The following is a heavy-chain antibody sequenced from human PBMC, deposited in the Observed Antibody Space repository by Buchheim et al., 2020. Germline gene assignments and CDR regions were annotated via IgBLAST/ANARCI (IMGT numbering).Heavy chain of an antibody. CDR1: VGSISSSSYY. CDR2: IYYSWST. Sequence: QLQLQESGPGLEKPSEILSLTCTVSVGSISSSSYYWGWIRQPPGKGLEWIGSIYYSWSTSYNPSLKSRVTISVDTSKNQLSLKLSSVTAADTTVYYCARISGSYWYWGQGTL. D-gene: IGHD1-26*01. J-gene: IGHJ4*02. CDR3: ARISGSYWY. V-gene: IGHV4-39*07.